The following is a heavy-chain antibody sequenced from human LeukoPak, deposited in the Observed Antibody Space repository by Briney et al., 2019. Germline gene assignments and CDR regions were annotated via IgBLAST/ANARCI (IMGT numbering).Heavy chain of an antibody. V-gene: IGHV4-59*01. CDR3: ARGSSGVRGVPSLDY. D-gene: IGHD3-10*01. Sequence: SETLSLTCTVSGGSISSYYWSWMRQPPGKGLEWIGYIYYSGTTNYNPSLKSRVTISVDTSKNQSSLKPSSVTAADTAVYYCARGSSGVRGVPSLDYWGQGTLVTVSS. CDR2: IYYSGTT. CDR1: GGSISSYY. J-gene: IGHJ4*02.